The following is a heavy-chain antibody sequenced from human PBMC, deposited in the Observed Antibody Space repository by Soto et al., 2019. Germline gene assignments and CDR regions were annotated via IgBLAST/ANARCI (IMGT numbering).Heavy chain of an antibody. J-gene: IGHJ6*02. CDR2: IYYSGST. CDR3: ASLDIVAKNHYYYYGMDV. V-gene: IGHV4-39*01. Sequence: SETLSLTCTVSGGSISSSSYYWGWIRQPPGKGLEWIGSIYYSGSTYYNPSLKSRVTISVDTSKNQFSLKLSSVTAADTAVYYCASLDIVAKNHYYYYGMDVWGQGTTVTVSS. CDR1: GGSISSSSYY. D-gene: IGHD5-12*01.